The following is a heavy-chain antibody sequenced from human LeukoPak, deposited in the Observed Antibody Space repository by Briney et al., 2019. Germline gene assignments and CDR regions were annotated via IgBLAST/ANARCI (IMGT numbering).Heavy chain of an antibody. CDR3: ARDHSSAQRWFDP. CDR2: IIPIFGTA. CDR1: GGTFSSYA. Sequence: ASVKVSCKASGGTFSSYAISWVRQAPGQGREWMGGIIPIFGTANYAQKFQGRVTITADKSTSTAYMELSSLRSEDTAVYYCARDHSSAQRWFDPWGQGTLVTVSS. D-gene: IGHD6-19*01. J-gene: IGHJ5*02. V-gene: IGHV1-69*06.